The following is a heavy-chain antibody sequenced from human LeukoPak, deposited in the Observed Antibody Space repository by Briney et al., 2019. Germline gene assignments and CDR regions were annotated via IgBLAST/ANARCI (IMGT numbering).Heavy chain of an antibody. CDR3: AKGVRNLDV. CDR2: IYCRGST. Sequence: SETLSLTCTVSRGSIINYYWSWIRQPPGKGLEWIGYIYCRGSTNYNPSLKSRVTISIDTPKNQLSLRLSSVTAADTAVYYCAKGVRNLDVWGQGTTVTVSS. J-gene: IGHJ6*02. CDR1: RGSIINYY. V-gene: IGHV4-59*01.